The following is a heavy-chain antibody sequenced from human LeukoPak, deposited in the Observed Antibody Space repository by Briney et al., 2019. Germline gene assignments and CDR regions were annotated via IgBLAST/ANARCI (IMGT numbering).Heavy chain of an antibody. CDR3: ARDGAYYGSGRHRVYYYYMDV. J-gene: IGHJ6*03. CDR1: GFTFSRYS. V-gene: IGHV3-21*01. D-gene: IGHD3-10*01. Sequence: GGSLRLSCAASGFTFSRYSMNWVRQAPGKGLEWVSSITTSSSYIYYADSVKGRFTISRDNAKNSLYLQMNSLRAEDTAVYYCARDGAYYGSGRHRVYYYYMDVWGKGTTVTVSS. CDR2: ITTSSSYI.